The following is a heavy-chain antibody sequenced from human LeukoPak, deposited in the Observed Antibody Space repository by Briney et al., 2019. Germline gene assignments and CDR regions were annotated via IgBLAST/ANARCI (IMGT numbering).Heavy chain of an antibody. J-gene: IGHJ4*02. CDR2: NSGSGGST. D-gene: IGHD3-10*01. CDR1: GFTFNTYA. V-gene: IGHV3-23*01. CDR3: AKVDATYGSGSYYPWVY. Sequence: GGSLRLSCAASGFTFNTYAMSWVRQAPGKGLEWVSSNSGSGGSTYYADSVEGRFTISRDNSKNTLYLQMNSLRAEDTAVYYCAKVDATYGSGSYYPWVYWGQGTLVTVSS.